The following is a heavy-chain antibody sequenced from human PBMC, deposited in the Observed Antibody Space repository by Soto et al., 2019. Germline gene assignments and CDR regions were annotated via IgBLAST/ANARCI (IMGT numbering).Heavy chain of an antibody. Sequence: QVQLVESGGGVFQPGTSLRLSCAASGFTFRQYGMHWVRQAPGKGLEWVAVIFYDGTEQYYADSVKGRFAISRDNPGNIVYLQMNSLRAEDTGVYYCVGGWGSLVKLSCLDFWGQGTKVVVSS. CDR3: VGGWGSLVKLSCLDF. D-gene: IGHD2-8*02. CDR1: GFTFRQYG. V-gene: IGHV3-33*01. J-gene: IGHJ3*01. CDR2: IFYDGTEQ.